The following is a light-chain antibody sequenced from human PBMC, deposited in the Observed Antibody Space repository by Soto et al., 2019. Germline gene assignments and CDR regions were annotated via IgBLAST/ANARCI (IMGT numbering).Light chain of an antibody. CDR2: ATS. CDR3: QQSYNIPIT. J-gene: IGKJ4*01. CDR1: QNINNY. Sequence: DIQMTQSPSSLSASVGDRVTISCRSSQNINNYVNWYQHKPGRAPNLLIYATSSLQTGVPSRFSGSGSWTDLTLTISSLQPEDFATYYCQQSYNIPITFGGGTKVDIK. V-gene: IGKV1-39*01.